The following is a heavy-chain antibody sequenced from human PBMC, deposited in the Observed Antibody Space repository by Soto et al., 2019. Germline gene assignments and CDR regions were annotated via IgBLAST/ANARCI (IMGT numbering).Heavy chain of an antibody. CDR2: IYPGDSDT. CDR1: GYSFTSYW. V-gene: IGHV5-51*01. D-gene: IGHD5-18*01. Sequence: EVQLVQAGAEVKKPGESLKISCKGSGYSFTSYWIGWVRQMPGKGLEWMGIIYPGDSDTRYSPSFHGQVTISADKSNSTAYLQWSSLNASDTAMYYCERQGYSYGGTPDYWGQGTLVTVSS. CDR3: ERQGYSYGGTPDY. J-gene: IGHJ4*02.